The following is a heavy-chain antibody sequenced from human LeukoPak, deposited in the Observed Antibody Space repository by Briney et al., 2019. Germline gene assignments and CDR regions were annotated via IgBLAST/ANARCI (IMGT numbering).Heavy chain of an antibody. CDR2: ISYSGGST. CDR3: AIVRDPVTTRLASFDY. D-gene: IGHD4-17*01. J-gene: IGHJ4*02. V-gene: IGHV3-23*01. Sequence: GGSLRLSCAASGFTFSSYAMRWVRQAPGKGLEWVSAISYSGGSTYYADSVKGRFTISRDNSKNTLSLQMNSLRAEDTAVYYCAIVRDPVTTRLASFDYWGQGTLVTVSS. CDR1: GFTFSSYA.